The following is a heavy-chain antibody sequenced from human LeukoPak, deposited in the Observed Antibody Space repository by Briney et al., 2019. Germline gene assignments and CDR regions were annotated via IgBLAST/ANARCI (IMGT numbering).Heavy chain of an antibody. Sequence: PGRSLRLSCAASGFTFSSYGMHWVRQAPGKGLEWVAVIWYDGSNKYYADSVKGRFTISRDNSKNTLYLQMNSLRAEDTAVYYCASYGESTWAFDIWGQGTMVTVSS. CDR3: ASYGESTWAFDI. V-gene: IGHV3-33*01. D-gene: IGHD3-10*01. J-gene: IGHJ3*02. CDR1: GFTFSSYG. CDR2: IWYDGSNK.